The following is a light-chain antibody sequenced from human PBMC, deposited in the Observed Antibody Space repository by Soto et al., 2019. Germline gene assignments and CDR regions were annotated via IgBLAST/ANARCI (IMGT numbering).Light chain of an antibody. CDR2: GGS. CDR3: KQYYSYPPT. CDR1: QGMGDT. V-gene: IGKV3-15*01. Sequence: VMPKSQAPLSVSPGEGFPLSCRASQGMGDTLAWYPPTPGQSPRLLIYGGSARATGIPARFSGGGYGEEYTLTIRCLQSEDWATDYGKQYYSYPPTVGQGNKGDLK. J-gene: IGKJ1*01.